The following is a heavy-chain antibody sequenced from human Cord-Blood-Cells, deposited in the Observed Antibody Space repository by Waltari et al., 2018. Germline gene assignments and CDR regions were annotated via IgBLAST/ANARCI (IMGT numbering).Heavy chain of an antibody. CDR3: ARVGIAAATINWFDP. D-gene: IGHD6-13*01. Sequence: QVQLQESGPGLVKPSETLSLTCAVSGYSISSGYYWGWIRQPPGRGLEWIGSIYHSGSTYYNPSLKSRVTISVDTSKNQFSLKLSSVTAADTAVYYCARVGIAAATINWFDPWGQGTLVTVSS. V-gene: IGHV4-38-2*01. J-gene: IGHJ5*02. CDR1: GYSISSGYY. CDR2: IYHSGST.